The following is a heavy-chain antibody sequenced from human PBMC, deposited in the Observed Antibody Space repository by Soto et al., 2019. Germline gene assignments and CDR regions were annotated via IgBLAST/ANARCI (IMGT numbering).Heavy chain of an antibody. J-gene: IGHJ4*02. D-gene: IGHD5-12*01. CDR3: ARGMVATMSDY. Sequence: SETLSLTCTVSGGSISSYYWSWIRQPPGKGLEWIGYIYYSGSTNYNPPLKSRVTISVDTSKNQFSLKLSSVTAADTAVYYCARGMVATMSDYWGQGTLVTVSS. CDR2: IYYSGST. V-gene: IGHV4-59*01. CDR1: GGSISSYY.